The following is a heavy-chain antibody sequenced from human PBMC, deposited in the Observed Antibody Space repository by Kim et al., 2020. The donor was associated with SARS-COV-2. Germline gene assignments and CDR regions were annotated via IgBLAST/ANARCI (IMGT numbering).Heavy chain of an antibody. CDR3: AKRLDPRGGFDV. Sequence: GGSLRLSCVGSRFTFSSFGMYWVRQAPGKGLEWVAAISSDGVYEHYAGSVKGRFTISRDNSMNTVSLQMDSLRVEDTALYYCAKRLDPRGGFDVWGQGTTVTVSS. CDR1: RFTFSSFG. V-gene: IGHV3-30*18. CDR2: ISSDGVYE. D-gene: IGHD3-16*01. J-gene: IGHJ6*02.